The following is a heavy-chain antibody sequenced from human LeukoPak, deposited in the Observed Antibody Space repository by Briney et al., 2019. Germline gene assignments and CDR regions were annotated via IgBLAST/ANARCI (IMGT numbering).Heavy chain of an antibody. CDR2: ILPILGIA. CDR3: ARVSSSGSYSGDLAFDI. J-gene: IGHJ3*02. V-gene: IGHV1-69*04. D-gene: IGHD1-26*01. Sequence: GASVTLSCKASARTLSSYAISWVRQAPGHGSEWIGRILPILGIANYAQKFQGRVTITADKSTSTAYMELSSLRSEDTAVYYCARVSSSGSYSGDLAFDIWGQGTMVTVSS. CDR1: ARTLSSYA.